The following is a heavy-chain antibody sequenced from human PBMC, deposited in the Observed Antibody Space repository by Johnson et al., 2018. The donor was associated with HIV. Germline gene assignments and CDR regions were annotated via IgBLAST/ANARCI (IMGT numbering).Heavy chain of an antibody. CDR3: ARHNGWGDNWDAFDI. CDR1: RFSFSSYW. Sequence: VQLVESGGGLVQPGGSLRLSCAASRFSFSSYWMHWVRQAPGKGLGWVSRINSDGSSTNYADSVKGRFTISRDNAKNTLYLQMSSLRAEDTAVYYCARHNGWGDNWDAFDIWGQGTMVTVSS. V-gene: IGHV3-74*02. J-gene: IGHJ3*02. D-gene: IGHD3-10*01. CDR2: INSDGSST.